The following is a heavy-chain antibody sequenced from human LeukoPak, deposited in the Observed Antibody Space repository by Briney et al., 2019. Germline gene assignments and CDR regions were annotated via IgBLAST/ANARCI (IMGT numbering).Heavy chain of an antibody. D-gene: IGHD3-22*01. CDR3: AREHSSGYYYVFDAFDI. Sequence: GGSLRLSCAPSGFSFSSYWMSWVRQAPGKGLEWVANIKQDGSEKYYVDSVKGRFTISRDNAKNSLYLQMNSLRAEDTAVYYCAREHSSGYYYVFDAFDIWGQGTMVTVSS. CDR1: GFSFSSYW. CDR2: IKQDGSEK. V-gene: IGHV3-7*01. J-gene: IGHJ3*02.